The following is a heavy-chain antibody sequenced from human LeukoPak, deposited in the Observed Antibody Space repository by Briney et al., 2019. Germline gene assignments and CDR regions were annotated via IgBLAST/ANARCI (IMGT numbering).Heavy chain of an antibody. D-gene: IGHD3-3*01. J-gene: IGHJ3*02. Sequence: SETLSLTCTVSGGSISSYYWSWIRQPPGKGLEWIGYIYYSGSTNYNPSLKSRVTISVDTSENQFSLKLSSVTAADTAVYYCARVGLQLWSGRAFDTWGQGTMVAVSS. V-gene: IGHV4-59*01. CDR1: GGSISSYY. CDR2: IYYSGST. CDR3: ARVGLQLWSGRAFDT.